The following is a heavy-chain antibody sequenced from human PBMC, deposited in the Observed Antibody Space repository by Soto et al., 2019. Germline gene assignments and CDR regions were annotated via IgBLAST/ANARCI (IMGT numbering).Heavy chain of an antibody. J-gene: IGHJ6*02. V-gene: IGHV1-58*01. CDR1: GFTFTSSA. D-gene: IGHD6-13*01. CDR2: IVVGSGNT. CDR3: AASIAAAGYYYYYYGMDV. Sequence: SVKVSCKASGFTFTSSAVQWVRQARGQRLEWIGWIVVGSGNTNYAQKFQERVTITRDMSTSTAYMELSSLRSEDTAVYYCAASIAAAGYYYYYYGMDVWGQGTTVTVSS.